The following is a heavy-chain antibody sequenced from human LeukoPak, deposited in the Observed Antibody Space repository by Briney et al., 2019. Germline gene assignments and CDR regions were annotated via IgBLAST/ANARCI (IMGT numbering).Heavy chain of an antibody. D-gene: IGHD3-16*02. J-gene: IGHJ4*02. Sequence: SETLSLTCTVSGGSISSGDYYWSWIRQPPGKGLEWIGYIYYSGSTYYNPSLKSRVTISVDTSKNQFSLKLSSVTAADTAVYYCARVRGTQGVWGGYRFPFDYWGQGTLVTVSS. CDR3: ARVRGTQGVWGGYRFPFDY. CDR1: GGSISSGDYY. V-gene: IGHV4-30-4*01. CDR2: IYYSGST.